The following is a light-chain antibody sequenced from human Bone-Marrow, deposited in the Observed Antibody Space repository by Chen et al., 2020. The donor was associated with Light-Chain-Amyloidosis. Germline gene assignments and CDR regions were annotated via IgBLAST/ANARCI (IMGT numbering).Light chain of an antibody. CDR1: DIENEV. CDR2: DDS. V-gene: IGLV3-21*02. CDR3: QVWDSSSDQVV. Sequence: SYVLTQSPSVSVAPGQTARITCGGNDIENEVVHWYQQKPGQAPVLVVSDDSDRPSGIPERFSGSNSGNTATLTISRVEAGDEADYYCQVWDSSSDQVVFGGGTKLTVL. J-gene: IGLJ2*01.